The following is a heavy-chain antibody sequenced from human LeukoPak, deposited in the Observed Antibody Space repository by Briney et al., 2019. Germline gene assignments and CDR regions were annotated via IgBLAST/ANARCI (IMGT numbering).Heavy chain of an antibody. J-gene: IGHJ5*02. CDR2: IYTSGST. Sequence: SETLSLTCTVSGGSISSYYWSWIRQPAGKGLEWIGRIYTSGSTNYNPSLKSRVTMSVDTSKNQFSLKLSSVTATDTAVYYCARDRNDILTGYPENWFDPWGQGTLVTVSS. D-gene: IGHD3-9*01. CDR1: GGSISSYY. V-gene: IGHV4-4*07. CDR3: ARDRNDILTGYPENWFDP.